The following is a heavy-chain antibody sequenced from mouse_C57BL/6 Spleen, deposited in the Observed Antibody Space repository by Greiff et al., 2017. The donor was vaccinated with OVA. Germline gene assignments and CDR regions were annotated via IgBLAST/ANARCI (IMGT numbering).Heavy chain of an antibody. Sequence: VQLQQSGAELVRPGTSVKLSCKASGYTFTSYWMHWVKQRPGQGLEWIGVIDPSDSYTNYNQKFKGKATLTVDTSSSTAYMQLSSLTSEDSAVYYCARYGSSYPFDYWGQGTTLTVSS. CDR3: ARYGSSYPFDY. CDR2: IDPSDSYT. CDR1: GYTFTSYW. J-gene: IGHJ2*01. V-gene: IGHV1-59*01. D-gene: IGHD1-1*01.